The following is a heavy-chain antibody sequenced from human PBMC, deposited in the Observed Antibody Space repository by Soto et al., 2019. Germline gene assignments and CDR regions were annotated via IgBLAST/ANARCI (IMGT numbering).Heavy chain of an antibody. CDR1: GFTFSSYA. D-gene: IGHD3-22*01. CDR2: ISGSGGST. V-gene: IGHV3-23*01. Sequence: VQLLESGGGLVQPGGSLRLSCAASGFTFSSYAMSWVRQAPGKGLEWVSAISGSGGSTYYADSVKGRFTISRDNSKNTLYLQMNSLRAEDTAVYYCAKDKAGYYEQSYYFDYWGQGTLVTVSS. J-gene: IGHJ4*02. CDR3: AKDKAGYYEQSYYFDY.